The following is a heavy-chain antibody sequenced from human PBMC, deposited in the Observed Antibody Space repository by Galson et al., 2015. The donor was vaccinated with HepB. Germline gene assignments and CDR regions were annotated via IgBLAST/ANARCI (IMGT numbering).Heavy chain of an antibody. CDR1: GYAFTSYG. CDR3: ARDLRVDTAMAYYFDY. Sequence: SVKVSCKASGYAFTSYGISWVRQAPGQGLEWMGWISAYNGNTNYAQKLQGRVTMTTDTSTSTAYMELRSLRSDDTAVYYCARDLRVDTAMAYYFDYWGQGTLVTVSS. J-gene: IGHJ4*02. D-gene: IGHD5-18*01. V-gene: IGHV1-18*04. CDR2: ISAYNGNT.